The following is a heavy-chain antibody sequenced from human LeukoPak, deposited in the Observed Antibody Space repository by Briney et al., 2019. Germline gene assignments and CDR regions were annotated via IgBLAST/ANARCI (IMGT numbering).Heavy chain of an antibody. D-gene: IGHD1-14*01. Sequence: PGGSLRLFCTASGLTFSISGFIWVRHAPGGGVVGVASIGPTGSDRYHADSIKGRFTISRDNANNFLYLQMNSLRAEDTAVYYCATETNGRHYDYWGQGTLLTVSS. CDR3: ATETNGRHYDY. V-gene: IGHV3-21*06. CDR2: IGPTGSDR. CDR1: GLTFSISG. J-gene: IGHJ4*02.